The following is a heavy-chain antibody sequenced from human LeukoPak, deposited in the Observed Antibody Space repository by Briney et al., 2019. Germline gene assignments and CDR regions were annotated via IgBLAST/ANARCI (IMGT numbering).Heavy chain of an antibody. V-gene: IGHV3-21*01. CDR2: ISSSSSYI. CDR3: ARDFYSGSWGGCYAY. J-gene: IGHJ4*02. CDR1: GFTFSSYS. D-gene: IGHD6-19*01. Sequence: GGSLRLSCAASGFTFSSYSMNWVRQAPGKGLEWVSSISSSSSYIYYADSVKGRFTISRDNAKNSLYLQMNSLRAEDTAVYYCARDFYSGSWGGCYAYWGQGTLVTVSS.